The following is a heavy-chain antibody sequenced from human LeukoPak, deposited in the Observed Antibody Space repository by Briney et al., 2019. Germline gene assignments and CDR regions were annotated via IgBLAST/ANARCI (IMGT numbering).Heavy chain of an antibody. Sequence: GGSQRLSCAASGYTFYNYAVTWVRQAPGKGLEWVSSISHDGASTHYADSVKGRFTISRDNSKNTVFLQMDSLRAEDTAVYFCAKYGSGQLWLLGWYFDFWGRGTLVSGSS. CDR3: AKYGSGQLWLLGWYFDF. V-gene: IGHV3-23*01. J-gene: IGHJ2*01. CDR2: ISHDGAST. CDR1: GYTFYNYA. D-gene: IGHD3-16*01.